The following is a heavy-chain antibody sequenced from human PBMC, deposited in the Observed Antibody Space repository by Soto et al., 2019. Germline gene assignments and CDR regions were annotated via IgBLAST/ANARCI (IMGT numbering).Heavy chain of an antibody. D-gene: IGHD3-16*02. CDR2: ISYDGSNK. V-gene: IGHV3-30*18. CDR1: GFTFSSYG. J-gene: IGHJ6*02. CDR3: AKADDYVWGSYRAYVYGMDV. Sequence: QVQLVESGGGVVQPGRSLRLSCAASGFTFSSYGMHWVRQAPGKGLEWVAGISYDGSNKYYADSVKGRFTISRDNSKNTLYLQMNSLRAEDTAVYYCAKADDYVWGSYRAYVYGMDVWGQGTTVTVSS.